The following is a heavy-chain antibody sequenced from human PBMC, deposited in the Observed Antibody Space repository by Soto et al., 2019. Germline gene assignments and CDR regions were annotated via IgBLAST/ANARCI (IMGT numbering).Heavy chain of an antibody. J-gene: IGHJ3*01. D-gene: IGHD2-2*01. Sequence: QVQVVQSGAEVKRPGASVKVSCKTSGYTFTDYYVHWVRQAPGQGLEWMGWINPNGGGTNFVQKFQGRVTFTSDTSISTVDMELSGLRSDGTAVYYCARDVAPVCDHRFDFWGQGTMFAVST. CDR3: ARDVAPVCDHRFDF. CDR1: GYTFTDYY. V-gene: IGHV1-2*02. CDR2: INPNGGGT.